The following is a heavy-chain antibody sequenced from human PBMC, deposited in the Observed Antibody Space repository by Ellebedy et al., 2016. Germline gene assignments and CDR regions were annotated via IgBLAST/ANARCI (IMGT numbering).Heavy chain of an antibody. J-gene: IGHJ2*01. CDR2: IYYSGST. Sequence: SETLSLXXTVSGGSISSYYWSWIRQPPGKGLEWIGYIYYSGSTNYNPSLKSRVTISVDTSKNQFSLKLSSVTAADTAVYYCARAHTRDATWYFDLWGRGTLVTASS. D-gene: IGHD5-24*01. CDR1: GGSISSYY. CDR3: ARAHTRDATWYFDL. V-gene: IGHV4-59*01.